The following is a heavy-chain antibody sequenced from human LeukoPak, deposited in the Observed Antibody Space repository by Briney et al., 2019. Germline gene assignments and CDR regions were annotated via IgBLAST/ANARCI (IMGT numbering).Heavy chain of an antibody. D-gene: IGHD1-26*01. Sequence: GGSLRLSCAASGFTFSSYAMSWVRQAPGKGLEWVSAISGSGGSTYYADSVKGRFTISRDNSKNTLYLQMNSLRAEDTAVYYCAKGPGIVGVTILDYWGQGTLVTVSS. CDR1: GFTFSSYA. CDR3: AKGPGIVGVTILDY. J-gene: IGHJ4*02. V-gene: IGHV3-23*01. CDR2: ISGSGGST.